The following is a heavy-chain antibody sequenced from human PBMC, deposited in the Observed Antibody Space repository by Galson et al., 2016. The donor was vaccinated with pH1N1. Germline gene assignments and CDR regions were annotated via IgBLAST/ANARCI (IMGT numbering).Heavy chain of an antibody. V-gene: IGHV3-15*01. J-gene: IGHJ4*02. Sequence: SLRLSCAASGFTFSNAWMSWVRQAPGKGLEWVGRIKSKTDGGTTDYAAPVKGRFTLSRDDSKNTVYLQMNSLKIEDTAVYYCRGLNDSWGQGTLVTVSS. CDR1: GFTFSNAW. CDR3: RGLNDS. D-gene: IGHD1-1*01. CDR2: IKSKTDGGTT.